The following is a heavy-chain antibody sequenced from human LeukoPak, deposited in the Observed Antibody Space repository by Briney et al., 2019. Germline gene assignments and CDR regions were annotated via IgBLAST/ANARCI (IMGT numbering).Heavy chain of an antibody. V-gene: IGHV4-39*01. CDR3: ARADSGSFDY. J-gene: IGHJ4*02. D-gene: IGHD1-26*01. Sequence: SETLSLTCAVSGGSITTSGHYWAWIRRPPGKGLEWIGSLYYGGTNYYNPSLKSRVTVSGDTSKNQFSLEMASVTAADTAVYYCARADSGSFDYWGQGTLVTVSS. CDR1: GGSITTSGHY. CDR2: LYYGGTN.